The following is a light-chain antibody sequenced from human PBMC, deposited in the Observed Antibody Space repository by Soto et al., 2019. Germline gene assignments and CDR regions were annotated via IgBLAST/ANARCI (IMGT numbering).Light chain of an antibody. CDR2: AAS. V-gene: IGKV1-27*01. Sequence: DIQMTQSPSSLSASVGDRVTITCRARQGISNSLAWYQERPGKVPKLLIYAASTLQPGVPSRFSGSGSGTYFTLTISSLQPEDVATYYCQKYDSAPTFGQGTKVDIK. J-gene: IGKJ1*01. CDR3: QKYDSAPT. CDR1: QGISNS.